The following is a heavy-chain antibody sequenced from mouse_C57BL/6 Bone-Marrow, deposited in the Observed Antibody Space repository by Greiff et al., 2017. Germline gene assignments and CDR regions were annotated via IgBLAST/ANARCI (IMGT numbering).Heavy chain of an antibody. Sequence: EVQLQQSGPELVKPGASVKISCKASGYTFTDYYMYWVKQSHGKSLEWIGDINPNNGGTSSNQKFKGKATLTVDKSSSTAYMELRSLTSEDSAVYYCAIPSITTVYYYAMDYWGQGTSVTVSS. CDR2: INPNNGGT. V-gene: IGHV1-26*01. CDR3: AIPSITTVYYYAMDY. D-gene: IGHD1-1*01. J-gene: IGHJ4*01. CDR1: GYTFTDYY.